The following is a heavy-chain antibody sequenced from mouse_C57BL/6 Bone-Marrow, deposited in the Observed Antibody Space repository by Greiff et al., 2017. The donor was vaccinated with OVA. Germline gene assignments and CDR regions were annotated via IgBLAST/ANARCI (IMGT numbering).Heavy chain of an antibody. Sequence: EVQGVESGGALVKPGGSLKLSCAASGFTFSSYGMSWVRQTPDKRLEWVATISSGGSYTYYPDRVKGRFTISRDNAKNTLYLQMSSLKSEDTSMYYCARRLYYYVSSSPLFAYWGQGTLVTVSA. CDR1: GFTFSSYG. CDR2: ISSGGSYT. V-gene: IGHV5-6*01. CDR3: ARRLYYYVSSSPLFAY. J-gene: IGHJ3*01. D-gene: IGHD1-1*01.